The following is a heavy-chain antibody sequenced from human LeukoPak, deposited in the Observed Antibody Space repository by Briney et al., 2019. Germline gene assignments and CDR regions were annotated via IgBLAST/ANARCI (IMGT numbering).Heavy chain of an antibody. J-gene: IGHJ6*03. V-gene: IGHV4-59*01. CDR2: IYYSGST. CDR1: GGSISSYY. Sequence: PSETLSLTCTVSGGSISSYYWSWIRQPPGKGLEWIGYIYYSGSTNYNPSLKSRVTISVDTSKNQFSLKLSSVTAADTAVYYCARTSPGYSSGWYRTDYYMDVWGKGTTVTISS. CDR3: ARTSPGYSSGWYRTDYYMDV. D-gene: IGHD6-19*01.